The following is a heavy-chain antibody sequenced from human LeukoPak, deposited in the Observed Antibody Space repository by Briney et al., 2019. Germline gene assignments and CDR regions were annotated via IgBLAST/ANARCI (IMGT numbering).Heavy chain of an antibody. Sequence: SVKVSCKASGGTFSSYAISWVRQAPGQGLEWMGGIIPIFGTANYAQKFQGRVTITADESTSTAYMELSSLRSEDTAVYYCARDRSLKITIFGVVILGDDAFDIWGQVTMVTVSS. CDR1: GGTFSSYA. D-gene: IGHD3-3*01. J-gene: IGHJ3*02. V-gene: IGHV1-69*01. CDR2: IIPIFGTA. CDR3: ARDRSLKITIFGVVILGDDAFDI.